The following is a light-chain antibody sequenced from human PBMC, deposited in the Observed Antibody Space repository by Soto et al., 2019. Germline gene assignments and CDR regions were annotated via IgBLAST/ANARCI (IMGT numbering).Light chain of an antibody. J-gene: IGLJ1*01. CDR2: DVS. CDR3: SSYTNTSTHV. V-gene: IGLV2-14*01. Sequence: QSVLTQPASVSGSPGQSITISCTGTSSDVGGYNHVSWYQQHPGEAPKLMIYDVSNRPSGISNRFSGSKSGNTASLTISGLQAEDEADCYCSSYTNTSTHVFGTGTKVTVL. CDR1: SSDVGGYNH.